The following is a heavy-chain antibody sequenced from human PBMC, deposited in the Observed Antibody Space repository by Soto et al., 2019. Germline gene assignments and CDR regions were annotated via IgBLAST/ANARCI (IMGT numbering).Heavy chain of an antibody. CDR1: GGTFSSYA. CDR3: ARSQGGSSSLDIYYYYYYGMDV. V-gene: IGHV1-69*01. D-gene: IGHD2-15*01. J-gene: IGHJ6*02. Sequence: QVQLVQSGAEVKKPGSSVKVSCKAPGGTFSSYAISWVRQAPGQGLEWMGGIIPIFGTANYAQKFQGRVTITADESTSTGYMELSSVGSEDTAVYYCARSQGGSSSLDIYYYYYYGMDVWGQGTTVTVSS. CDR2: IIPIFGTA.